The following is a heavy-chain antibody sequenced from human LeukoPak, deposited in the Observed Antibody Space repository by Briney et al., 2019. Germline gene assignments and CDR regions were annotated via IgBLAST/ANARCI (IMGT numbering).Heavy chain of an antibody. Sequence: SETLSLTCTVSGGSISSGSYYWSWIRQPAGKGLEWIGRIYTSGSTNYNPSLESRVTISVDTSKNQFSLRLSSVTAADTAVYYCARGPGYCSSTSCYYYYYYMDVWGKGTTVTVSS. CDR2: IYTSGST. CDR3: ARGPGYCSSTSCYYYYYYMDV. D-gene: IGHD2-2*01. V-gene: IGHV4-61*02. CDR1: GGSISSGSYY. J-gene: IGHJ6*03.